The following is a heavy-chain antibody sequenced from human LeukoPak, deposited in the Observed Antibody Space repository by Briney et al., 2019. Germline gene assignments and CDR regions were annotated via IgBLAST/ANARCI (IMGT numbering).Heavy chain of an antibody. D-gene: IGHD2-2*02. Sequence: ASVKVSFKASGYTFTSYGISWVRQAPGQGLEWLGWISTYNGNTNYAQKLQGRVTMTTDTSTSTAYMELRSLRSDDAAVYYCARDLGYCSSTSCYRNYFDYWGQGTLVTVSS. CDR2: ISTYNGNT. CDR1: GYTFTSYG. J-gene: IGHJ4*02. V-gene: IGHV1-18*01. CDR3: ARDLGYCSSTSCYRNYFDY.